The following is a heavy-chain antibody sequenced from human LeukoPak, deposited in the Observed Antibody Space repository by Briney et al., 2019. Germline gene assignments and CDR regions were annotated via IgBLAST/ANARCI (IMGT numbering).Heavy chain of an antibody. D-gene: IGHD1-14*01. CDR1: GGTCSSYA. CDR2: SNPSGGST. CDR3: ARGGEPNDYGDY. V-gene: IGHV1-46*01. Sequence: ASVKESCKASGGTCSSYAISWVGQATGQGREGMGISNPSGGSTSYAQKFQGRVTKTRDTSTSTVYMELSSVRSEDTAVYYCARGGEPNDYGDYWGQGTLVTVSS. J-gene: IGHJ4*02.